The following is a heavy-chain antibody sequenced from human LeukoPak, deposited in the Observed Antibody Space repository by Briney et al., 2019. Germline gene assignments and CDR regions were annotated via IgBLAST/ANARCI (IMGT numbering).Heavy chain of an antibody. CDR1: GFTFSSYG. D-gene: IGHD2-8*01. J-gene: IGHJ6*03. V-gene: IGHV3-30*02. CDR2: IQYDGSSQ. Sequence: GGALRLSCAASGFTFSSYGMHGVRQAPGKGLEWVAYIQYDGSSQQYADSVKSRFSISRDRSKNIQYLQMNRLRPEDTAVYYCAKDRCTNGIGCLYYYMDVWGKGTTVTISS. CDR3: AKDRCTNGIGCLYYYMDV.